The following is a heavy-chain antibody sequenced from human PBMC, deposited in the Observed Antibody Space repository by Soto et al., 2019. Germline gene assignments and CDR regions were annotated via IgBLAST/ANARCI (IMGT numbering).Heavy chain of an antibody. CDR1: GYTFTNYG. D-gene: IGHD3-10*01. CDR2: INVYNGNT. CDR3: ARGVGSGSYYNQYNWFDP. J-gene: IGHJ5*02. Sequence: QVQLVQSGGEVKKPGASVKVSCKASGYTFTNYGISWLRQAPGQGLEWMGWINVYNGNTKYAQKVQGRFTMTTDTSTSTAYMELRSLRSDDTAVYYWARGVGSGSYYNQYNWFDPWGQGTLVTVSS. V-gene: IGHV1-18*01.